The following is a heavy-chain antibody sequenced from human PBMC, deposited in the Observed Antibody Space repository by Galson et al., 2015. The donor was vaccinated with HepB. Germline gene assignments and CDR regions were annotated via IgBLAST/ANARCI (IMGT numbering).Heavy chain of an antibody. CDR2: INHSGST. D-gene: IGHD6-25*01. V-gene: IGHV4-34*01. Sequence: LSLTCAVYGGSFSGYYWSWIRQPPGKGLEWIGEINHSGSTNYNPSLKSRVTISVDTSKNQFSLKLSSVTAADTAVYYCARERAVSYYYYMDVWGKGTTVTVSS. CDR1: GGSFSGYY. CDR3: ARERAVSYYYYMDV. J-gene: IGHJ6*03.